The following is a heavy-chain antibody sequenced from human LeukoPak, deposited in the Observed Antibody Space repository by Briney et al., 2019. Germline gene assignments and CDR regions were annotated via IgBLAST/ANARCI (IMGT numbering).Heavy chain of an antibody. D-gene: IGHD6-13*01. J-gene: IGHJ6*02. CDR2: ISSSGSTI. CDR3: ARDLTSSWPYYYYGMDV. CDR1: GFTFSSYE. Sequence: GGSLRLSCAAWGFTFSSYEVNWVRQAPGKGLEWVSYISSSGSTIYYADSVEGRFTISRENDKNSVYLQMNSVRDEDTAVYYCARDLTSSWPYYYYGMDVWGQGTTVTVSS. V-gene: IGHV3-48*03.